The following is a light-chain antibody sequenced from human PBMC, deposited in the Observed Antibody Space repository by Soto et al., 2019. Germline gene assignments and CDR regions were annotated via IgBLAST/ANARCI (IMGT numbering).Light chain of an antibody. CDR1: QSVSSSY. Sequence: EIVLTQSPGTLSLSPGERATLSCRASQSVSSSYLAWYQQKPGQAPRLLIYSASTRATGIPDRFSGSGSGTDFTLTISRLEPEDLAVYYCQQYDSSLCTFGQGTKLEIK. CDR2: SAS. J-gene: IGKJ2*02. V-gene: IGKV3-20*01. CDR3: QQYDSSLCT.